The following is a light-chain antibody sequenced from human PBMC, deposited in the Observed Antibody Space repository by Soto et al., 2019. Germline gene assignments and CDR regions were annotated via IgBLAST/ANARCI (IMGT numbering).Light chain of an antibody. CDR2: DVT. J-gene: IGLJ1*01. V-gene: IGLV2-14*01. CDR3: SSYVTGGSYV. CDR1: SNDIGGHNA. Sequence: QSALTQPASVSGSPGHSITISCTATSNDIGGHNAVSWYQQYSGEAPRLLIYDVTSRAAGVSKRFSASKSGNTASLTISGLQAEDEPDYYCSSYVTGGSYVLGLGTKLTVL.